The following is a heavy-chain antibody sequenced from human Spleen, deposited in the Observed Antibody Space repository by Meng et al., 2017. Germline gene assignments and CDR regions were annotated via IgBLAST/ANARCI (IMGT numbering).Heavy chain of an antibody. J-gene: IGHJ4*02. D-gene: IGHD5-12*01. CDR1: GYTFPDYW. V-gene: IGHV1-2*06. CDR3: AGVTGYDSLYYFDH. CDR2: INPKSGDT. Sequence: ASVKVSCKASGYTFPDYWLHWVRRAPGQGLEWMGRINPKSGDTHYAQKFQGRVTITTDESTSTAYMELSSLRSEDTAVYYCAGVTGYDSLYYFDHWGQGTLVTVSS.